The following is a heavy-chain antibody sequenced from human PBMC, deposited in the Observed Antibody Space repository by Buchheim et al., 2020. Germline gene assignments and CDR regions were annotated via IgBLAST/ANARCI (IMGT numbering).Heavy chain of an antibody. D-gene: IGHD5-24*01. J-gene: IGHJ4*02. Sequence: EVQLLESGGGLVQPGGSLRLSCAASGFTFSSYAMSWVRQAPGKGLEWVSALSVSGGSTYYADSVNGRFTIYRDNSKNTLHLQMNSLSAEDTALYYCAKAQFSRYYFDYWGQGTL. CDR1: GFTFSSYA. CDR2: LSVSGGST. CDR3: AKAQFSRYYFDY. V-gene: IGHV3-23*01.